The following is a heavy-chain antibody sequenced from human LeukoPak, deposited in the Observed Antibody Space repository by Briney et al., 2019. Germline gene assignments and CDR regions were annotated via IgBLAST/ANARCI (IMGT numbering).Heavy chain of an antibody. CDR2: INPSGGST. Sequence: ASVKGSCKASGYTFTSYYMLSVRQAPGQGLEWMGIINPSGGSTSYAQKFQGRVTMTRDTSTSTVYMELSSLRSEDTAVYYCARDRMVGATLAYWGQGTLVTVSS. J-gene: IGHJ4*02. CDR1: GYTFTSYY. CDR3: ARDRMVGATLAY. D-gene: IGHD1-26*01. V-gene: IGHV1-46*01.